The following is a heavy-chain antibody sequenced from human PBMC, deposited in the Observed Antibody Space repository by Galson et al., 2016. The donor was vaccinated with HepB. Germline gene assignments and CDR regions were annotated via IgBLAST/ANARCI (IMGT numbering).Heavy chain of an antibody. Sequence: SLRLSCAASGFSFSTYVMHWVRQAPGKGLESVSSISSGSGHIFYADSVKGRFTISRDNAKNSVYLQMNSLRAEDTAMYYRSRWLEEFRLPTIYPMDVWGLGTTVTVSS. CDR2: ISSGSGHI. CDR1: GFSFSTYV. CDR3: SRWLEEFRLPTIYPMDV. V-gene: IGHV3-21*06. J-gene: IGHJ6*02. D-gene: IGHD3-10*01.